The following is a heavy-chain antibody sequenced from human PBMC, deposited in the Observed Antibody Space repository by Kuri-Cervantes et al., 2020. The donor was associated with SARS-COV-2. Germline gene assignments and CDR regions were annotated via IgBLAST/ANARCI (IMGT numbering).Heavy chain of an antibody. V-gene: IGHV3-7*05. CDR2: IKQDGSEK. CDR3: AREEVVVVPAAIWGGLYYYYYGMDV. Sequence: GGSLRLSCAASGFTFSSYWMSWVRQAPGKGLEWVANIKQDGSEKYYVDSVKGRFTISRDNAKNSLYLQMNSLRAEDTAVYYCAREEVVVVPAAIWGGLYYYYYGMDVWGQGTTVTVSS. CDR1: GFTFSSYW. J-gene: IGHJ6*02. D-gene: IGHD2-2*02.